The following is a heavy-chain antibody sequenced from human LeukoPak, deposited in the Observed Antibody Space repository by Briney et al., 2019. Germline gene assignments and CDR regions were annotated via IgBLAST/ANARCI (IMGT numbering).Heavy chain of an antibody. D-gene: IGHD3-10*01. CDR1: GFTFSSYG. Sequence: GGSLRLSCAASGFTFSSYGMSWVRQAPGKGLEWVSAISGSGGSTYYADSVKGRFTISRDNSKNTLYLQMNSLRAEDTAVYYCAKDLGVLLWFGELVFDAFDIWGQGTMVTVSS. J-gene: IGHJ3*02. CDR2: ISGSGGST. CDR3: AKDLGVLLWFGELVFDAFDI. V-gene: IGHV3-23*01.